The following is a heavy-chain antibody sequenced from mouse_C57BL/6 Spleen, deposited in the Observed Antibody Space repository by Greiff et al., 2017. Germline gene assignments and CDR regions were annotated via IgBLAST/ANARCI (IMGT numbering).Heavy chain of an antibody. Sequence: VQLQQSGPELVKPGASVKISCKASGYAFTDYYMNWVKQSHGKSLEWIGDINPNNGGTSYNQKFKGKATLTVDKSSSTAYMELRSLTSEDSAVYYCARRRLRSDYYAMDYWGQGTSVTVSS. CDR1: GYAFTDYY. J-gene: IGHJ4*01. CDR3: ARRRLRSDYYAMDY. CDR2: INPNNGGT. D-gene: IGHD2-14*01. V-gene: IGHV1-26*01.